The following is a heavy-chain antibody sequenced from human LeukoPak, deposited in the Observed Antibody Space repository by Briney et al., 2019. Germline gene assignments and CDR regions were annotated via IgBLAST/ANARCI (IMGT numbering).Heavy chain of an antibody. V-gene: IGHV1-18*04. CDR1: GYTFTSYG. Sequence: ASVKVSCNASGYTFTSYGISWVRQAPGPGLEWMGWISAYNGNTNYAQKLQGRVTMTTDTSTSTAYMELRSLRSDDTAVYYCARDLEADVGFWSGYYSSNWFDPWGQGTLVTVSS. CDR3: ARDLEADVGFWSGYYSSNWFDP. D-gene: IGHD3-3*01. CDR2: ISAYNGNT. J-gene: IGHJ5*02.